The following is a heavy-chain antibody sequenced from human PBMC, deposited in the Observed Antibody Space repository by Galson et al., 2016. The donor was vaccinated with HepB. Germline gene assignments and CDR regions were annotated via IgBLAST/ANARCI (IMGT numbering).Heavy chain of an antibody. J-gene: IGHJ6*04. CDR1: GFTFRNYG. D-gene: IGHD2-2*01. Sequence: SLRLSCAPSGFTFRNYGMTWVRQAPGKGLEVVSSISRSGDSTDYADSVEGRFTISRDNSKNTLSLQMNSLTADDTAIYYCVQGSTAPAVWGKGTTVTVSS. V-gene: IGHV3-23*01. CDR3: VQGSTAPAV. CDR2: ISRSGDST.